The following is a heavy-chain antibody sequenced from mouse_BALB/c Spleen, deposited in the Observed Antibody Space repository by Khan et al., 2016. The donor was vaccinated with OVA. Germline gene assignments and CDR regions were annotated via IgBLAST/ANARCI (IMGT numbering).Heavy chain of an antibody. J-gene: IGHJ2*01. D-gene: IGHD2-4*01. CDR1: GFTFSNYA. CDR3: ASESRTMITHYFDY. Sequence: EVKLVESGGGLVKPGGSLKLSCAASGFTFSNYAMSWVRQSPEKRLEWVATISSGGSYTYYPDSVKGRFTISRDNAKNTLYLQMSSLRSEDMAMYYCASESRTMITHYFDYWGQGTTLTVSS. V-gene: IGHV5-9-3*01. CDR2: ISSGGSYT.